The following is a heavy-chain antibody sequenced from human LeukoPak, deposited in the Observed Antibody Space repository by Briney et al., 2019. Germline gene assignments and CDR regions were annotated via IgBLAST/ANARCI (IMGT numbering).Heavy chain of an antibody. J-gene: IGHJ3*02. CDR2: IKQDGSEK. V-gene: IGHV3-7*01. D-gene: IGHD1-14*01. Sequence: GGSLRLSCAASGFTFSSYWMSWVRQAPGKGLEWVANIKQDGSEKYYVDSVKGRFTISRDNAKNSLYLQMNSLRAEATAVYYCEREPVVDALDIWGQGTMVTVSS. CDR1: GFTFSSYW. CDR3: EREPVVDALDI.